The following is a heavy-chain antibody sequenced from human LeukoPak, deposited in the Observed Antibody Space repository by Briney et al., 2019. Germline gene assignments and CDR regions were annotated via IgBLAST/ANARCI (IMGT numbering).Heavy chain of an antibody. CDR1: GGSISSGGYS. V-gene: IGHV4-30-2*01. D-gene: IGHD6-19*01. Sequence: SQTLSLTCAVSGGSISSGGYSWSWIRQPPGTGLEWIGYIYHSGSTYYNPSLKSRVTISVDTSKNQFSLKLSSVTAADTAVYYCASTGYSSARGKGIFDYWGQGTLVTVSS. J-gene: IGHJ4*02. CDR2: IYHSGST. CDR3: ASTGYSSARGKGIFDY.